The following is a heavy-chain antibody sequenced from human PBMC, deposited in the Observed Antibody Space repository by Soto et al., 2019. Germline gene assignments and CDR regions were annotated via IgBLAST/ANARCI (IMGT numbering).Heavy chain of an antibody. CDR1: GLTFSDCY. Sequence: QVQLVESGGGLVKPGGSLRLSCAASGLTFSDCYMNWIRQAPGKWLEWVSYISSSGSSINYAGSVKGRFTISRDNAKNARYLQMNSLRAEDTAMYYCARVRFGEWGYAMDVWGQGTTVTVSS. J-gene: IGHJ6*02. CDR3: ARVRFGEWGYAMDV. D-gene: IGHD3-10*01. CDR2: ISSSGSSI. V-gene: IGHV3-11*01.